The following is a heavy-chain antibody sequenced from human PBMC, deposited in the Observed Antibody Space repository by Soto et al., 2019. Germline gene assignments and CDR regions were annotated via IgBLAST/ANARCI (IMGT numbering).Heavy chain of an antibody. Sequence: GGSLRLSCTASVFSFNNYNMHLVRQSPGKGLEWVSYISSSTSTIYDADSVKGRFTMSGDTAKKSLYLQMNSLRDDDTAIYYNAREICYYGSGTHCDYYYGMEVWGQVHTATVSS. CDR2: ISSSTSTI. V-gene: IGHV3-48*02. J-gene: IGHJ6*02. CDR1: VFSFNNYN. D-gene: IGHD3-10*01. CDR3: AREICYYGSGTHCDYYYGMEV.